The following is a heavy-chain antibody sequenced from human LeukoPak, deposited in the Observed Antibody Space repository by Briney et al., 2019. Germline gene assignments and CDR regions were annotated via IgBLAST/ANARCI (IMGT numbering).Heavy chain of an antibody. Sequence: PSETLSLTCAVYGGSFSGYYWSWIRQPPGKGLEWIGEINHSGSTNYNPSLKSRVTISVDTSKNQFSLKLSSVTAADTAVYYCAGRRLRYFDWLSDHFDYWGQGTLVTVSS. CDR3: AGRRLRYFDWLSDHFDY. CDR1: GGSFSGYY. CDR2: INHSGST. D-gene: IGHD3-9*01. V-gene: IGHV4-34*01. J-gene: IGHJ4*02.